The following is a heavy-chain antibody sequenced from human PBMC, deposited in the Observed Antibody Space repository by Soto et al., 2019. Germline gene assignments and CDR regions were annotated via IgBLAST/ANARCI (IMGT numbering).Heavy chain of an antibody. Sequence: EVQLLESGGGLVQPGGSLRLSCAASGFTFSSYAITWVRQAPGKGLEWVSAIIGSGGTTYHADSVKGRLTIARDNSKNTLYLQMNSLRADDTAVYYCAKYESQYYFYSYMDVWGKGTTVTVSS. V-gene: IGHV3-23*01. J-gene: IGHJ6*03. CDR1: GFTFSSYA. CDR2: IIGSGGTT. D-gene: IGHD3-22*01. CDR3: AKYESQYYFYSYMDV.